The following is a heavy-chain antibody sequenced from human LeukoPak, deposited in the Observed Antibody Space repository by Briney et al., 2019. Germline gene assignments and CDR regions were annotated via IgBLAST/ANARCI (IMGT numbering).Heavy chain of an antibody. Sequence: GGSLRLSCAASGFTLNTYGMHWVRQAPGKGLEWVAFIRFDGSNKYYADSVKGRFTISRDNSKNTLYLQMKSLRPEDTAVYYCARGDGYCSSASCSGNWDQGTLVTVSS. D-gene: IGHD2-2*03. CDR2: IRFDGSNK. V-gene: IGHV3-30*02. CDR3: ARGDGYCSSASCSGN. J-gene: IGHJ4*02. CDR1: GFTLNTYG.